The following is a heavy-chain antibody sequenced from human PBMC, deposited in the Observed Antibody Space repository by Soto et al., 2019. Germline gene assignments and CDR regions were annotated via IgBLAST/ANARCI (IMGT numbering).Heavy chain of an antibody. Sequence: PGGSLRLSCAASGFTFSSYSMNWVRQAPGKGLEWVSYISSSSSTIYYADSVKGRFTISRDNAKNSLYLQMNSLRAEDTAVYYCARDGGHQYQLLHPEIYYMDVWGKGTTVTVSS. D-gene: IGHD2-2*01. CDR2: ISSSSSTI. CDR1: GFTFSSYS. V-gene: IGHV3-48*01. J-gene: IGHJ6*03. CDR3: ARDGGHQYQLLHPEIYYMDV.